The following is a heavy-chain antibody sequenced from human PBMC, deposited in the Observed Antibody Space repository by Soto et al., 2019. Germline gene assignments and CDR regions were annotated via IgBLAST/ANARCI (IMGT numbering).Heavy chain of an antibody. V-gene: IGHV3-23*01. J-gene: IGHJ5*02. CDR2: ISGSGGST. Sequence: VQLLESGGGLVQPGGSLRLSCAASGFTFSSYAMSWVRQAPGKGLEWVSAISGSGGSTYYADSVKGRFTISRDNSKNTLYLQMNSLRAEDTAVYYCAKMGQITIFGVVDNWFDPWGQGTLVTVSS. D-gene: IGHD3-3*01. CDR3: AKMGQITIFGVVDNWFDP. CDR1: GFTFSSYA.